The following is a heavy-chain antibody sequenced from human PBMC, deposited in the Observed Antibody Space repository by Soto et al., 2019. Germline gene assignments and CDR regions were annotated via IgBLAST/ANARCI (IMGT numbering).Heavy chain of an antibody. D-gene: IGHD2-2*02. V-gene: IGHV1-3*01. CDR2: INAGNGNT. CDR3: ARAYCSSTSCYTPPRHYYYYMDV. J-gene: IGHJ6*03. CDR1: GYTFTSYA. Sequence: ASVKVSCKASGYTFTSYAMHWVRQAPGQRLEWMGWINAGNGNTKYSQKFQGRVTITRDTSASTAYMELSSLRSEDTAVYYCARAYCSSTSCYTPPRHYYYYMDVWGKGTTVTVSS.